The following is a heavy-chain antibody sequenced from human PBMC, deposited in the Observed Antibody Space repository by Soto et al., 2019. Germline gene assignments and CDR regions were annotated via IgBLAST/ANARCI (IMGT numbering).Heavy chain of an antibody. CDR2: TYYRSKWYN. V-gene: IGHV6-1*01. D-gene: IGHD6-13*01. Sequence: SQTLSLTCAISGDSVSSNSAAWNWIRQSPSRGLEWLGRTYYRSKWYNDYEVSVKSRITINPDTSKNQLSLQLKSVTPENTDVYYCEREGSEQQLFLWFDPWGQGTLVTVSS. CDR1: GDSVSSNSAA. J-gene: IGHJ5*02. CDR3: EREGSEQQLFLWFDP.